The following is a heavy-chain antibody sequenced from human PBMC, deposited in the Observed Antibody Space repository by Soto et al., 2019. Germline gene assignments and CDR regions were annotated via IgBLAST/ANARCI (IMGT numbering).Heavy chain of an antibody. CDR2: MNPNTGGA. V-gene: IGHV1-2*02. J-gene: IGHJ4*02. CDR1: GYNFNGYY. Sequence: QVNLVQSGAEVKKPGASVKVSCKASGYNFNGYYIHWVRQAPGQGLEWMGWMNPNTGGANYAQKFQGQVIMTTDTSISKAYLELRSLTSDDTAVYYCAKVISTIGSKQWLAQTKHQALDYWGQGTGVTVSS. D-gene: IGHD6-19*01. CDR3: AKVISTIGSKQWLAQTKHQALDY.